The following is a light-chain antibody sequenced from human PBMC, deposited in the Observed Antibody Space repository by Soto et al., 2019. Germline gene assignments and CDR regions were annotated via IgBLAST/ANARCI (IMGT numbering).Light chain of an antibody. CDR3: CSYAGTVAYV. CDR2: EVN. Sequence: QSVPGQPAPASGSPGQPINISCAGNRKYVGAYNLVSWYQRHPGKAPKLIICEVNSRPSGISNRFSGSKSGDTASLTISGLQAEDEADYFCCSYAGTVAYVFGTGTKVTVL. V-gene: IGLV2-23*02. J-gene: IGLJ1*01. CDR1: RKYVGAYNL.